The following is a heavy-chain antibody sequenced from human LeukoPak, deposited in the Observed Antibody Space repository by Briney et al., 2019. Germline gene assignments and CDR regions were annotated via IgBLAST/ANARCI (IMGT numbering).Heavy chain of an antibody. V-gene: IGHV1-58*01. J-gene: IGHJ4*02. D-gene: IGHD4-17*01. CDR1: GFTFTSSA. CDR2: IVVGSGNT. Sequence: GASVKVSCKAFGFTFTSSAVQWVRQASGQRLEWIGWIVVGSGNTNYAQKFQERVTITRDMSTSTAYMELSSLRSEDTAVYYCAADPYDYGDYVLGYWGQGTLVTVSS. CDR3: AADPYDYGDYVLGY.